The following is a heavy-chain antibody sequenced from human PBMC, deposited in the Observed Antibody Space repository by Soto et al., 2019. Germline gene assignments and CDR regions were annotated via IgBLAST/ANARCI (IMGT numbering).Heavy chain of an antibody. J-gene: IGHJ6*02. CDR1: GGSFSGYY. CDR3: ASHLAAAGDYYYGMDV. CDR2: INHSGST. Sequence: SETLSLTCAVYGGSFSGYYWSWIRQPPGKGLEWIGEINHSGSTNYNPSLKSRVTISVDTSKNQFSLKLSSVTAADTAVYYCASHLAAAGDYYYGMDVWGQGTTVTVSS. V-gene: IGHV4-34*01. D-gene: IGHD6-13*01.